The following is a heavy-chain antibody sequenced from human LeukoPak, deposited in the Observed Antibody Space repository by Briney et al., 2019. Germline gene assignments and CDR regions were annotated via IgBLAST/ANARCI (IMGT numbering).Heavy chain of an antibody. CDR1: GYTFTGYF. D-gene: IGHD6-13*01. CDR3: ARVLGYSSSWMDF. V-gene: IGHV1-2*02. CDR2: INPNSGGT. J-gene: IGHJ4*02. Sequence: ASVKVSCKASGYTFTGYFMHWVRQAPGQGLEWMGWINPNSGGTNYAQNFQGRVTMTRDTSISTAYMELGRLRSDDTAFYYCARVLGYSSSWMDFWGQGTLVTVSP.